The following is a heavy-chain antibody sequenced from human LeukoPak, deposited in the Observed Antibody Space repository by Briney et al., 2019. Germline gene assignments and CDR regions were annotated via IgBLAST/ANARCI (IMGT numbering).Heavy chain of an antibody. J-gene: IGHJ6*03. Sequence: SQTLSLTCTVSGGSISSGGYYWSWIRQHPGKGLEWIGYIYYSGSTYYNPSLKSRVTLSVDTSKNQFSLKLSSVTAADTAVYYCARGITMVRYYYYYYMDVWGKGTTVTVSS. CDR2: IYYSGST. CDR3: ARGITMVRYYYYYYMDV. CDR1: GGSISSGGYY. V-gene: IGHV4-31*03. D-gene: IGHD3-10*01.